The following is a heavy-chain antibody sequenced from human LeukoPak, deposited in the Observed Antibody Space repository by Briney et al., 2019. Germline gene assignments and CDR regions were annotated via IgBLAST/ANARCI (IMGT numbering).Heavy chain of an antibody. D-gene: IGHD5-18*01. V-gene: IGHV1-2*02. J-gene: IGHJ4*02. Sequence: ASVKVSCKASGYTFTGYYMHWVRQAPGQGLEWMGWINPNSGGTKYAQKFQGRVTMTGDTSTSTAYMELRSLRSDDTAVYYCARIPPIGYSYSDYWGQGTLVTVSS. CDR2: INPNSGGT. CDR3: ARIPPIGYSYSDY. CDR1: GYTFTGYY.